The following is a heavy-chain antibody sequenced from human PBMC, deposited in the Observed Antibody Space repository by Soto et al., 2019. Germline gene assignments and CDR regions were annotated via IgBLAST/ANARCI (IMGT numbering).Heavy chain of an antibody. J-gene: IGHJ3*01. V-gene: IGHV3-23*01. D-gene: IGHD7-27*01. CDR1: GFTISNYG. CDR2: IRGSGGRT. CDR3: LNAVWG. Sequence: EVQLLQSGGGLSQPGGSLRLSCVVSGFTISNYGMSWVRQAPGKGWEWVSAIRGSGGRTYYIDSVRGRFTVSRDDYRNTLYLPRESLRAEDTAVYYCLNAVWGWGQGTLVSVSS.